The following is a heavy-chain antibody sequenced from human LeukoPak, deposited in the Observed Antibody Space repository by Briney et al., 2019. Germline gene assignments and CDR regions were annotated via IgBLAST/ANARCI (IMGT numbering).Heavy chain of an antibody. J-gene: IGHJ6*03. V-gene: IGHV3-30-3*01. Sequence: GSLRLSCAASGFTFSNYAMHWVRQAPGKGLEWVAVVSYDESNKYYADSVKGRFTISRDNSKNTLYLQMNSLRPEDTAVYYCARDAVTTVQLYYYYYYMDVWGKGTTVTVSS. CDR1: GFTFSNYA. D-gene: IGHD4-17*01. CDR2: VSYDESNK. CDR3: ARDAVTTVQLYYYYYYMDV.